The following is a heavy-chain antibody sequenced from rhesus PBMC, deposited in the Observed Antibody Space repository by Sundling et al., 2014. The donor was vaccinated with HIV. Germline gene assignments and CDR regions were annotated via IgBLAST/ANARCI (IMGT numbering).Heavy chain of an antibody. D-gene: IGHD1-20*01. CDR3: AIPGIAGTALDY. J-gene: IGHJ4*01. CDR1: GASISSYW. V-gene: IGHV4-80*01. CDR2: INGNSGST. Sequence: QVQLQESGPGLVKPSETLSLTCTVSGASISSYWWSWIRQPPGKGLEWIGEINGNSGSTNYNPSLKSRVTISRDTSKNQFSLKLSSVTAADTAVYYCAIPGIAGTALDYWGQGVLVTVSS.